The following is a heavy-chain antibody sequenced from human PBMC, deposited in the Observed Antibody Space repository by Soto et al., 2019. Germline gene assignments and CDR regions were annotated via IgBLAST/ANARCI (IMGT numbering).Heavy chain of an antibody. D-gene: IGHD5-12*01. CDR2: IIPIFGTA. V-gene: IGHV1-69*13. Sequence: EASVKVSCKASGGTFSSYAISWVRQAPGQGLEWMGGIIPIFGTANYAQKFQGRVTITADESTSTAYMELSSLRSEDTAVYYCARGANPSKVNWFAPWGQGTLVTVSS. J-gene: IGHJ5*02. CDR3: ARGANPSKVNWFAP. CDR1: GGTFSSYA.